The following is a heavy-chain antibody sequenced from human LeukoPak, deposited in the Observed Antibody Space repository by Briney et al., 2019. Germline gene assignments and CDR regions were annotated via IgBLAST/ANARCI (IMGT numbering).Heavy chain of an antibody. CDR3: ATHAAQYSTFDY. CDR1: GFTVSSTY. Sequence: PGGSLRLSCAASGFTVSSTYMSWVRQAPGKGLEWVSYISSGSSYTNYAGSVKGRFAISRDNAKNSLFLQMNSLRAEDTAVYYCATHAAQYSTFDYWGQGTLVTVSS. D-gene: IGHD2/OR15-2a*01. CDR2: ISSGSSYT. V-gene: IGHV3-11*03. J-gene: IGHJ4*02.